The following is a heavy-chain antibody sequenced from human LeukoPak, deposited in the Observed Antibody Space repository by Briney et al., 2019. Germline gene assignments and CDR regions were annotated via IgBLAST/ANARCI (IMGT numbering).Heavy chain of an antibody. D-gene: IGHD6-13*01. J-gene: IGHJ5*02. V-gene: IGHV4-59*01. CDR3: AREMYSSSWYVGWFDP. Sequence: PSETLSLTCTVSGGSISGYYWTWVRQPPGKGLEWIGYISNSGSTNYNPSLKSRVTISLDTSKNQLSLKLSSVTAADTAVYYCAREMYSSSWYVGWFDPWGQGTLVTVSS. CDR1: GGSISGYY. CDR2: ISNSGST.